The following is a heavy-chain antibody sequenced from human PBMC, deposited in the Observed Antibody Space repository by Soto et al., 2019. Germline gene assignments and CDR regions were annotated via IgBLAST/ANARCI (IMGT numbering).Heavy chain of an antibody. CDR1: GGSFSGYD. D-gene: IGHD3-3*01. V-gene: IGHV4-34*01. Sequence: SETLSLTCAVYGGSFSGYDWSWVRQSPGGGLEWIGEIDHSGTTKYKPSLKGRVTISIDTSKQQFSLKFTSVTAADTAVYYCAIGRGQRSGWRHYYSYGMDVWGLGITVTVSA. CDR2: IDHSGTT. CDR3: AIGRGQRSGWRHYYSYGMDV. J-gene: IGHJ6*01.